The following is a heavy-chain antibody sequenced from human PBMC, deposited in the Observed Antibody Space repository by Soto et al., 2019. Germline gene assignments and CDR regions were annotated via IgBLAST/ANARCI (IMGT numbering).Heavy chain of an antibody. CDR3: AHSDYGDYFDY. D-gene: IGHD4-17*01. J-gene: IGHJ4*02. CDR1: GFSLSAHGVG. Sequence: QITLKESGPTLVKPTQPLTLTCTFSGFSLSAHGVGMGWIRQPPGKALEWLALIYWDDDKRYSPSLKSRLTITKDTSKNQVVLTMTNMVPVDTATYFCAHSDYGDYFDYWGQGTLVTVSS. V-gene: IGHV2-5*02. CDR2: IYWDDDK.